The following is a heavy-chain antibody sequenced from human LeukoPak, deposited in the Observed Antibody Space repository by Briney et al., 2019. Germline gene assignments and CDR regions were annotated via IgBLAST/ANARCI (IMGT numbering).Heavy chain of an antibody. CDR2: IFHTGKT. CDR3: ARQMGVGVWALDY. J-gene: IGHJ4*02. Sequence: SETLSLTCDVSGGSISTGNYWWGWLRQPPGKGLGWIGIIFHTGKTHDNPSLRGRVSVSVDTYKNQFSLRLSAVTAADTAVYYCARQMGVGVWALDYWGQGALVTVSS. CDR1: GGSISTGNYW. D-gene: IGHD3-16*01. V-gene: IGHV4-39*01.